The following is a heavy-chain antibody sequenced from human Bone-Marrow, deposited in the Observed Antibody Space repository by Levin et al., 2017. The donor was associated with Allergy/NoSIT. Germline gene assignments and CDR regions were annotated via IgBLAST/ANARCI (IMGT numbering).Heavy chain of an antibody. V-gene: IGHV3-66*01. CDR2: IYNDGRT. Sequence: GESLKISCAVSGFTVINTYMSWVRQAPGRGLEWVSTIYNDGRTFYTDSVRGRFTISRDNSKNTLSLQMNSLRAEDTAVYYCARDAAVAGWGSNGDRFDPWGQGTLVTVSS. CDR3: ARDAAVAGWGSNGDRFDP. J-gene: IGHJ5*02. CDR1: GFTVINTY. D-gene: IGHD6-19*01.